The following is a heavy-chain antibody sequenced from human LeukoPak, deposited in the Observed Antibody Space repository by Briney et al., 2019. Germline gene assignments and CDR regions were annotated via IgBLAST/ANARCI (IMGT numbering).Heavy chain of an antibody. V-gene: IGHV3-66*01. CDR2: IYSGGST. Sequence: PGGSLRLSCAASGFTVSSNYMSWVRQAPGKGLEWVSVIYSGGSTYYADSVEGRFTISRDNSKNTLYLQMNSLRAEDTAVYYCAYSSGWHGLIYWGQGTLVTVSS. CDR3: AYSSGWHGLIY. J-gene: IGHJ4*02. CDR1: GFTVSSNY. D-gene: IGHD6-19*01.